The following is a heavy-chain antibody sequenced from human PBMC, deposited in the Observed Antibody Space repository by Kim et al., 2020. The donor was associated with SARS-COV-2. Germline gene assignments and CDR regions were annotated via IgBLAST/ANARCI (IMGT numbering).Heavy chain of an antibody. J-gene: IGHJ6*02. CDR2: ISSSGSTI. CDR1: GFTFSSYE. V-gene: IGHV3-48*03. Sequence: GGSLRLSCAASGFTFSSYEMNWVRQAPGKGLEWVSYISSSGSTIYYADSVKGRFTISRDNAKNSLYLQMNSLRAEDTAVYYCAREHSQYYDFWSGSKNGMDVWGQGTTVTVSS. D-gene: IGHD3-3*01. CDR3: AREHSQYYDFWSGSKNGMDV.